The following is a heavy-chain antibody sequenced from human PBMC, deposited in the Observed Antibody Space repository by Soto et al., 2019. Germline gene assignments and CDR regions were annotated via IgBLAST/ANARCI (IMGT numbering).Heavy chain of an antibody. D-gene: IGHD2-15*01. J-gene: IGHJ4*02. CDR1: GGTFSSYA. V-gene: IGHV1-69*01. CDR3: GRLRQEGYCSGGSCYSGVSGY. Sequence: QVQLVQSGAEVKKPGSSVKVSFKASGGTFSSYAISWVRQAPGHGLDWMGGIIPIFGTANYAQKFQGRVTIAADESTSTAYMELSSRRSEETAVYYCGRLRQEGYCSGGSCYSGVSGYWGQGTLVTVSS. CDR2: IIPIFGTA.